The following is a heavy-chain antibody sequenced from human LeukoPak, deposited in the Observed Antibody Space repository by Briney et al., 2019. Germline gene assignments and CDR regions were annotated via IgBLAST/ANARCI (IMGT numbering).Heavy chain of an antibody. V-gene: IGHV3-23*01. CDR3: AKDLSYNYGATKDY. J-gene: IGHJ4*02. CDR2: ISGSGGST. D-gene: IGHD1-1*01. CDR1: GFTFSSYA. Sequence: GGSLRLSCAAPGFTFSSYAMSWVRQAPGKGLEWVSGISGSGGSTYYADFVKGRFTISRDNSKNTLYLQMNSLRAEDTAVYYCAKDLSYNYGATKDYWGQGTLVTVSS.